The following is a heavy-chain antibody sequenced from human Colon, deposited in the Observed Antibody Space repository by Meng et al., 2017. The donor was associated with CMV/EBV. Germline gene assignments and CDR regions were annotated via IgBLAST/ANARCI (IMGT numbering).Heavy chain of an antibody. J-gene: IGHJ6*02. CDR2: IYYSGST. CDR1: GDSISSYY. CDR3: ARAAVYCSSTSCYHRGMDV. Sequence: SETLSLTCTVSGDSISSYYWSWIRQPPGKGLEWIGYIYYSGSTNYNPSLKSRVTISVDTSKNQFSLKLSFVTAADTAVYYCARAAVYCSSTSCYHRGMDVWGQGTTVTVSS. V-gene: IGHV4-59*01. D-gene: IGHD2-2*01.